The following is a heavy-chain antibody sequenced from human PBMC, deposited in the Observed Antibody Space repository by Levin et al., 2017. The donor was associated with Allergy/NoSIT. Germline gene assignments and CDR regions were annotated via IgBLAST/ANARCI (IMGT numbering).Heavy chain of an antibody. CDR1: FFPFLLSS. J-gene: IGHJ5*02. Sequence: SLLLSFPSSFFPFLLSSLSWVRQAPGKGLEWVSTISGGGASTYYADSVKGRFTISRDNSKSTLYLQMNSLRAEDTAIYYCARDRGTSWQNWFDPWGQGTLVTVSS. CDR2: ISGGGAST. V-gene: IGHV3-23*01. D-gene: IGHD6-13*01. CDR3: ARDRGTSWQNWFDP.